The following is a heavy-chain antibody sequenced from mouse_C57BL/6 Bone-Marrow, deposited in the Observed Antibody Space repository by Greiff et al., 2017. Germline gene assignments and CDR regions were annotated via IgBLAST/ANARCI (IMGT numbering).Heavy chain of an antibody. D-gene: IGHD2-1*01. CDR2: IYPGNSDT. Sequence: EVQLQQSGTVLARPGASVKMSCKTSGYTFTSYWMHWVNQRPGQGLEWIGAIYPGNSDTSYTQKFTGKANLTAVTSASTAYVELSSLTNEDSAVYYCTIYGISLYYFDYWGQGTTLTVSS. V-gene: IGHV1-5*01. CDR1: GYTFTSYW. J-gene: IGHJ2*01. CDR3: TIYGISLYYFDY.